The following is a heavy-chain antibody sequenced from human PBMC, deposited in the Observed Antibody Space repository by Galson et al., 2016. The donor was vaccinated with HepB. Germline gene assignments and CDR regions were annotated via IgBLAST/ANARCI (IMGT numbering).Heavy chain of an antibody. J-gene: IGHJ2*01. V-gene: IGHV3-74*01. CDR2: IDGDGSTT. D-gene: IGHD3-22*01. Sequence: SLRLSCAASEFTFSTYWMHWVRRAPGKGLVWVSRIDGDGSTTIYADSVKGRFTISRDNAKNTLYLQMNSLRAEDTAVYYCARDRHYYDNSGYPQPYWFFDLWGRGTLVTVSS. CDR1: EFTFSTYW. CDR3: ARDRHYYDNSGYPQPYWFFDL.